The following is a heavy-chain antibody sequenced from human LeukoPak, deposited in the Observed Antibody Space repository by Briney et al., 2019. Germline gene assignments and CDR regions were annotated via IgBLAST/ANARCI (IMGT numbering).Heavy chain of an antibody. CDR1: GFTFSSYG. V-gene: IGHV3-33*06. CDR2: IWYDGSNK. J-gene: IGHJ5*02. D-gene: IGHD6-13*01. Sequence: SGGSLRLSCAASGFTFSSYGMHWVRQAPGKGLEWVAVIWYDGSNKYYADSVKGRFTISRDNSKNTLYLQMNSLRAEDTAVYYCAKKWIIAAAGFVLDPWGQGTLVTVSS. CDR3: AKKWIIAAAGFVLDP.